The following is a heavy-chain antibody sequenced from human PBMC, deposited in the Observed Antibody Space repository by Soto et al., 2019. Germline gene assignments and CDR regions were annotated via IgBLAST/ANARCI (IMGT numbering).Heavy chain of an antibody. CDR2: VYYTGST. D-gene: IGHD6-19*01. CDR1: GGSISGSH. V-gene: IGHV4-59*01. Sequence: NPSETLSLTCSVSGGSISGSHWSWIRQSPGKGLEWLGYVYYTGSTNYSPSLRSRVSISVDTSKNEFSLRLSSVTAADTAVYFCARSVAVPGAHIDYWGLGTQVTVSS. J-gene: IGHJ4*02. CDR3: ARSVAVPGAHIDY.